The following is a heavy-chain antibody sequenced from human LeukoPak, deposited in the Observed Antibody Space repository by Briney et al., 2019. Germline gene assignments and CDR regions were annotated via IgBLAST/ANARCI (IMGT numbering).Heavy chain of an antibody. CDR3: TSAPGPGY. CDR1: GFTFSSYT. Sequence: GGSLRLSCAASGFTFSSYTMNWVRQAPGKGLEWVSSISSSSGYIYYADSVKGRFTISRDKSKNTLYLQMNSLRVEDTAVYYCTSAPGPGYWGQGTLVTVSS. CDR2: ISSSSGYI. J-gene: IGHJ4*02. V-gene: IGHV3-21*04.